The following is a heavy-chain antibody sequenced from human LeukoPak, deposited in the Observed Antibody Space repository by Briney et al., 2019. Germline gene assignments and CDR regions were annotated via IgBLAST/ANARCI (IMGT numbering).Heavy chain of an antibody. Sequence: GGSLRLSCAASGFTFSSYAMSWVRQAPGKGLEWVSAISGSGGSTYYADSVKGRFTISRDNAKNTLYLQMNSLRAEDTAVYYCAKDRRGCSSTSCYISYDFDYWGQGTLVSVSS. J-gene: IGHJ4*02. V-gene: IGHV3-23*01. CDR2: ISGSGGST. D-gene: IGHD2-2*02. CDR1: GFTFSSYA. CDR3: AKDRRGCSSTSCYISYDFDY.